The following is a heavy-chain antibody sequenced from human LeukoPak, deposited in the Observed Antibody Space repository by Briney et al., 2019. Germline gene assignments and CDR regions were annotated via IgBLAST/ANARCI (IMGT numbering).Heavy chain of an antibody. Sequence: SQTLSLTCAVSGGSISSGAYSWNWIRQPPGKGLEWIGYIYYGGSTNYNPSLKSRVTISVDRSKNQFSLKLHSVTAADTAVYYCARESHYDSSGYNYFDNWGQGTLVTVSS. CDR2: IYYGGST. CDR1: GGSISSGAYS. V-gene: IGHV4-30-2*01. J-gene: IGHJ4*02. D-gene: IGHD3-22*01. CDR3: ARESHYDSSGYNYFDN.